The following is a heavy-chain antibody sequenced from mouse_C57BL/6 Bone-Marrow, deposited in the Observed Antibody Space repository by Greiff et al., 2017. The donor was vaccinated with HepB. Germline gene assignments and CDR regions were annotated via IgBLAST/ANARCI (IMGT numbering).Heavy chain of an antibody. CDR1: GYTFTDYE. J-gene: IGHJ2*01. Sequence: QVQLKQSGAELVRPGASVTLSCKASGYTFTDYEMHWVKQTPVHGLEWIGAIDPETGGTAYNQKFKGKAILTADKSSSKAYMELRSLTSEDSAVYYCTRADDPYYFDYWGQGTTLTVSS. CDR2: IDPETGGT. CDR3: TRADDPYYFDY. V-gene: IGHV1-15*01.